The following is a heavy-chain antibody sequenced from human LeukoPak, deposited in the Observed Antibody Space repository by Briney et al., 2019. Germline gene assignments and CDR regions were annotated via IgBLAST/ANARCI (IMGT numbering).Heavy chain of an antibody. Sequence: TSETLSLTCTVSGGSISSGDYYWSWIRQPPGKGLEWIGYIYYSGSTYYNPSLKSRVTISVDTSKNQFSLKLSSVTAADTAVYYCARVELSGAPGGAYFDYWGQGTLVTVSS. CDR3: ARVELSGAPGGAYFDY. D-gene: IGHD1-7*01. CDR2: IYYSGST. J-gene: IGHJ4*02. V-gene: IGHV4-30-4*01. CDR1: GGSISSGDYY.